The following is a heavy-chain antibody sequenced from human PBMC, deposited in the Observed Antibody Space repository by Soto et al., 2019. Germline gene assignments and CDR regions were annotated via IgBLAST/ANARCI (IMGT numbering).Heavy chain of an antibody. CDR2: IYYSGST. D-gene: IGHD3-10*01. J-gene: IGHJ6*03. CDR1: GGXISSYY. CDR3: ARVYGFGSGRYYYYYLDV. Sequence: SETLSLTCTVSGGXISSYYWSWTRQPPGKGLEWIGYIYYSGSTNYNPSLKSRVTISVDTSKNQFSLKLSSVTAADTAVYYCARVYGFGSGRYYYYYLDVWGKGTTVTRSS. V-gene: IGHV4-59*01.